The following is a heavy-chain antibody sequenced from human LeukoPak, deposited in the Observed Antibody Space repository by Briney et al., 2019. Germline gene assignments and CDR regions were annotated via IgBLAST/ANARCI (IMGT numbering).Heavy chain of an antibody. D-gene: IGHD6-19*01. V-gene: IGHV5-10-1*01. Sequence: GGSLKISCKGSGYSFTRYWISWVRQMPGKGLEWMGRIDPSDSYTNYSPSFQGHVTISADKSISTAYLQWSSLKASGTAMYYCARQVPYSSGWAYYFDYWGQGTLVTVSS. CDR1: GYSFTRYW. CDR2: IDPSDSYT. J-gene: IGHJ4*02. CDR3: ARQVPYSSGWAYYFDY.